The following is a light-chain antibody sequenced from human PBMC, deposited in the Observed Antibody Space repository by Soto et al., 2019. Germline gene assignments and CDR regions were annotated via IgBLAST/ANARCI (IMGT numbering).Light chain of an antibody. CDR2: GAS. CDR3: QQYAGSPLT. CDR1: QTITTSQ. Sequence: EIVLTQSPGTLSLSPGERATLFCRASQTITTSQLAWYQQKPGQAPRVLIFGASNRATGIPDRFSGSGSGTDFTLTISRLEPEDFAIYYCQQYAGSPLTFGQGTTVEVK. V-gene: IGKV3-20*01. J-gene: IGKJ1*01.